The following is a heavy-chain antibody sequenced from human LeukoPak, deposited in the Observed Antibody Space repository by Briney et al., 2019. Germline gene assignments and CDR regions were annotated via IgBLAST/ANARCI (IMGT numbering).Heavy chain of an antibody. Sequence: PGGSLRLSCAASGFTFDDYAMHWVRQAPGKGLEWVSGISCNSGSIGYADSVKGRFTISRDNAKDSLYLQMNSLRAEDTALYYCAKASGYDFSGSAVSYWGQGTLVTVSS. V-gene: IGHV3-9*01. CDR2: ISCNSGSI. CDR3: AKASGYDFSGSAVSY. J-gene: IGHJ4*02. CDR1: GFTFDDYA. D-gene: IGHD5-12*01.